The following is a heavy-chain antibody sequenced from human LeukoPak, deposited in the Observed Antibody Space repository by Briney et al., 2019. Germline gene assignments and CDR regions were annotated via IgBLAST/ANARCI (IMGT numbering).Heavy chain of an antibody. Sequence: PGGSLRLSCAASGFTFSSYAMSWVRQAPGKGLEWVSVISGSGGSTYYADSVKGRFTISRDNSKNTLYLQMNSLRAEDTAVYYCAKSDDFWSGYPYYYYYMDVWGKGTTVTVS. D-gene: IGHD3-3*01. J-gene: IGHJ6*03. CDR3: AKSDDFWSGYPYYYYYMDV. CDR1: GFTFSSYA. CDR2: ISGSGGST. V-gene: IGHV3-23*01.